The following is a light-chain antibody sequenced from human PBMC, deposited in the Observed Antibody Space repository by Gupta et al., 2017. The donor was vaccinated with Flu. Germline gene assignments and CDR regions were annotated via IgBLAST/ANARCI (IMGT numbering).Light chain of an antibody. V-gene: IGLV1-44*01. CDR1: SSNIGSNT. CDR2: SNN. J-gene: IGLJ3*02. CDR3: EACEDSRNGNWV. Sequence: QSVLTQPPSASGTPGQRVTISCSGSSSNIGSNTVDWYQQLPGTAPKLLIYSNNQRPSGVPDRFSGSKSGTSAALAISGLQAEEEADYYCEACEDSRNGNWVFGGGTKLTVL.